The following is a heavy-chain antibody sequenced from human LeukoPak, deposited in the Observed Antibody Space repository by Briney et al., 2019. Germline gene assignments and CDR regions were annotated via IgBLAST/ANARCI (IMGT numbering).Heavy chain of an antibody. J-gene: IGHJ4*02. CDR3: ATGISTPMVERDY. V-gene: IGHV1-24*01. CDR2: FDPEDGET. Sequence: ASVKVSCKVSGYTLNELSMHRVRQAPGKGHEWMGGFDPEDGETIYAQKFQGRVTMTEHTSTDTAYMELSSLRSEDTAVYYCATGISTPMVERDYWGQGTLVTVSS. CDR1: GYTLNELS. D-gene: IGHD5-18*01.